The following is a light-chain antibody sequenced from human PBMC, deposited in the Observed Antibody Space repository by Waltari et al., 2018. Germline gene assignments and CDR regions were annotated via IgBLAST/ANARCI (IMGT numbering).Light chain of an antibody. CDR2: NDN. V-gene: IGLV1-44*01. CDR3: AAWDDSLAGVV. CDR1: NFNIAGNP. Sequence: QSVATQPPSASGTPGQRVTISCSGPNFNIAGNPVNWYQQLPGTAPKLLIYNDNQRPSGVPDRFSGSKSGTSASLAISGLQSEDEADYYCAAWDDSLAGVVFGGGTHLTVL. J-gene: IGLJ7*01.